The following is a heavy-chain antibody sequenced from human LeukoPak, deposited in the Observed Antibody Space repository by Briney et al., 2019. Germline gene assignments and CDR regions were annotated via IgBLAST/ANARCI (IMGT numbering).Heavy chain of an antibody. D-gene: IGHD2-2*01. CDR3: VARPAAMRRFDP. CDR2: ISGSGGST. CDR1: GSTFSSYA. Sequence: PGGSLRLSCAASGSTFSSYAMSWVRQAPGKGLEWVSAISGSGGSTYYADSVKGRFTISRDNSKNTLYLQMNSLRAEDTAVYYCVARPAAMRRFDPWAREPWSPSPQ. J-gene: IGHJ5*02. V-gene: IGHV3-23*01.